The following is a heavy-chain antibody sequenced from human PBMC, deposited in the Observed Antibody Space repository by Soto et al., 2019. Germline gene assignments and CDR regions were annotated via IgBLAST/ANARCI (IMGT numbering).Heavy chain of an antibody. D-gene: IGHD2-2*01. J-gene: IGHJ6*02. CDR1: GGTFSSYA. CDR2: IIPIFGTA. CDR3: ARGGDQLLSYYYYYGMDV. Sequence: SVKVSCKASGGTFSSYAISWVRQAPGQGLEWMGGIIPIFGTANYAQKFQGRVTITADESTSTAYMELSSLRSEDTAVYYCARGGDQLLSYYYYYGMDVWGQGTTVTVSS. V-gene: IGHV1-69*13.